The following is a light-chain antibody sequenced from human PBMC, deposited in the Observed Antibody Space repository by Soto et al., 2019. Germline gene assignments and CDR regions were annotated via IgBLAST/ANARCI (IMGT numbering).Light chain of an antibody. CDR3: QQYYSTPRT. CDR1: HIVVYSSNNKNY. CDR2: WAS. V-gene: IGKV4-1*01. Sequence: DIVITHCPDSLSFRXXQSXXINXXAIHIVVYSSNNKNYLAWYQQKPGQPPKLPIYWASTRESGVPDRFSGSGSGTDFTLTISSLQAEDVAVYYCQQYYSTPRTFGQGTKVDIK. J-gene: IGKJ1*01.